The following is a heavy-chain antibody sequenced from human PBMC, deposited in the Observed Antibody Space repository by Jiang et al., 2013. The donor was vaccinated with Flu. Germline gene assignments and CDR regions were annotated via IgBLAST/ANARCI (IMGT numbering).Heavy chain of an antibody. CDR2: IYYSGST. D-gene: IGHD4-11*01. CDR3: ARAGYSKFDY. V-gene: IGHV4-59*01. CDR1: GGSISGYY. Sequence: PGLVKPSETLSLTCTVSGGSISGYYWSWIRQPPGKGLEWIGYIYYSGSTNYNPSLKSRVTISVDTSKNQFSLKLSSVTAADTAVYYCARAGYSKFDYWGQGTLVTVSS. J-gene: IGHJ4*02.